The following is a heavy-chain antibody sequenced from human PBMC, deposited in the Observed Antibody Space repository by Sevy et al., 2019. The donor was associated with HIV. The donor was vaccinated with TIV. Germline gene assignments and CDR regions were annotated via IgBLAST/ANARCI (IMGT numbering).Heavy chain of an antibody. V-gene: IGHV3-11*06. CDR3: ARVGMVRGLDY. CDR1: GLTFSTYY. CDR2: ISRISSKT. J-gene: IGHJ4*02. D-gene: IGHD3-10*01. Sequence: GGSLRLSGPASGLTFSTYYISWIRQAPGKGRGWVSYISRISSKTNNADSGKGRFTISRDNAKNSQYLQMNSLRAEDTAVYYCARVGMVRGLDYWGQGTLVTVSS.